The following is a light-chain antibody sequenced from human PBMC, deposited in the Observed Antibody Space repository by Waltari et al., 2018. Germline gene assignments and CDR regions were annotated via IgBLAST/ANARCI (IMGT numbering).Light chain of an antibody. Sequence: QSALTQPPSASGSPGQSVTISCTGPSSDVGGYNYVSWYQQHPGKAPKLLIYDVNKRPSRGPDRCAGSKSGHTASLAVSGLQTEDEADYYCSSYAGSNNLGVFGGGTKLTVL. J-gene: IGLJ2*01. V-gene: IGLV2-8*01. CDR3: SSYAGSNNLGV. CDR1: SSDVGGYNY. CDR2: DVN.